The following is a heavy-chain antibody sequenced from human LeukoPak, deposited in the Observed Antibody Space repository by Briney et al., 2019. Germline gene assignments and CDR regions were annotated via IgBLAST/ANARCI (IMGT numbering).Heavy chain of an antibody. CDR1: GFTFSSYS. CDR3: AREPHDFHEDDGFDI. D-gene: IGHD5-24*01. Sequence: PGGSLTLSCAASGFTFSSYSIYWVRQAPGQGREWVSSISRSSTFIYYANSVRGRFTVSRANAKTTLFLHMHSLRAEDTALYYCAREPHDFHEDDGFDIWGQGTMVTVSS. J-gene: IGHJ3*02. CDR2: ISRSSTFI. V-gene: IGHV3-21*01.